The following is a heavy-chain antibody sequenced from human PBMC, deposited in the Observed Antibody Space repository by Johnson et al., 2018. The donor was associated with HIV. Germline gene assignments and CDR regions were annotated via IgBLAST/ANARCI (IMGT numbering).Heavy chain of an antibody. CDR2: IKQDGSEK. CDR3: ARGVSSGYYSNAFDV. V-gene: IGHV3-7*03. CDR1: GFTFSSYW. Sequence: VQLVESGGGLVQPGGSLRLSCAASGFTFSSYWMSWVRQAPGKGLEWVANIKQDGSEKYYVDSVKGRFTISRDNAKNSLYLQMNSLRAEDTALYYCARGVSSGYYSNAFDVWGQGTMATVSS. D-gene: IGHD3-22*01. J-gene: IGHJ3*01.